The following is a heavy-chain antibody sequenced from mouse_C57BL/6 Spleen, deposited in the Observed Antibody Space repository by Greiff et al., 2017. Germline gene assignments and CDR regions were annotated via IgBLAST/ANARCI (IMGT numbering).Heavy chain of an antibody. V-gene: IGHV1-61*01. CDR2: IYPSDSET. CDR3: AREGGITTVVRGFDY. D-gene: IGHD1-1*01. CDR1: GYTFTSYW. Sequence: VQLQQPGAELVRPGSSVKLSCKASGYTFTSYWMDWVKQRPGQGLEWIGNIYPSDSETHYNQKFKDKATLTVDKSSSTAYMQLSSLTSEDSAVYYCAREGGITTVVRGFDYWGQGTTLTVSS. J-gene: IGHJ2*01.